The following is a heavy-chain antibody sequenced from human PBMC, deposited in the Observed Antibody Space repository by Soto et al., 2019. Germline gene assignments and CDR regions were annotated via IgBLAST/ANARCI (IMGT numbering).Heavy chain of an antibody. CDR1: GFTFSSYG. V-gene: IGHV3-33*01. CDR3: ARDYYDSSGYYYISPLEHLPFDY. CDR2: IWYDGSNK. Sequence: PGGSLRLSCAASGFTFSSYGMHWVRQAPGKGLEWVAVIWYDGSNKYYADSVKGRFTISRDNSKNTLYLQMNSLRAEDTAVYYCARDYYDSSGYYYISPLEHLPFDYWGQGTLVTVSS. D-gene: IGHD3-22*01. J-gene: IGHJ4*02.